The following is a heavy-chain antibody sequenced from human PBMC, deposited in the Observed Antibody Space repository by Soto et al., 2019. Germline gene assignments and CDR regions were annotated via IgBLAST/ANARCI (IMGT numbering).Heavy chain of an antibody. V-gene: IGHV4-59*02. CDR2: THYSGST. Sequence: QVQLQESGPGLLKSSETLSLTCTVSGASVTSFYWAWIRQPPGRALEWIGYTHYSGSTNHNPSLKSRVTMSLDTSKNQFSLNLSSVTAADTAVYYCARFLQQQLIRGRWFDPWGQGTLVTVSS. CDR1: GASVTSFY. J-gene: IGHJ5*02. CDR3: ARFLQQQLIRGRWFDP. D-gene: IGHD6-13*01.